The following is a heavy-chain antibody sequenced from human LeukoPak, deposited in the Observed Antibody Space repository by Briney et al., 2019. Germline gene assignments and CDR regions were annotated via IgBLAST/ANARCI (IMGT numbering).Heavy chain of an antibody. CDR3: ATVSRANQWILTE. Sequence: SETLSLTCTVSGGSISSNLYDCGCIRQPPGRGLEWIGSVFYTGKTYYNPSLEGRVTMSMDTSNNQFCLNLRSVPAADTAVYYRATVSRANQWILTEWGQGTLVTVSS. V-gene: IGHV4-39*07. J-gene: IGHJ4*02. CDR2: VFYTGKT. CDR1: GGSISSNLYD. D-gene: IGHD7-27*01.